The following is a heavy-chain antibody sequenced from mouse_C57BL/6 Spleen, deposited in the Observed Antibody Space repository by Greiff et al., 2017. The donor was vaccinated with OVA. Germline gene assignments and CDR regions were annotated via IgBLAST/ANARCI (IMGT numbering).Heavy chain of an antibody. CDR2: VNPNNGGT. V-gene: IGHV1-53*01. Sequence: QVQLKQSGTELVKPGASVKLSCKASGYTFTSYWMHWVKQRPGQGLEWIGNVNPNNGGTNYNEKFKTKATLTVDKSSSTAYMQLSSLTSEDSAVYYCARSAYGNEGYYFDYWGQGTTLTVSS. CDR1: GYTFTSYW. J-gene: IGHJ2*01. D-gene: IGHD2-1*01. CDR3: ARSAYGNEGYYFDY.